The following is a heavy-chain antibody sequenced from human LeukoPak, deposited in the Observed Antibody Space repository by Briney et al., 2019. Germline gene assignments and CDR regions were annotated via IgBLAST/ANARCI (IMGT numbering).Heavy chain of an antibody. D-gene: IGHD2-2*01. CDR1: GFTFSSYA. Sequence: GGSLRLSCAASGFTFSSYAMHWVRQAPGKGLEWVAVISYDGSNKYYADSVKGRFTISRDNSKNTLYLQMNSLRAEDTAVYYCARVGVVVVPAAIWGSGMDVWGQGTTVTVSS. CDR2: ISYDGSNK. V-gene: IGHV3-30-3*01. J-gene: IGHJ6*02. CDR3: ARVGVVVVPAAIWGSGMDV.